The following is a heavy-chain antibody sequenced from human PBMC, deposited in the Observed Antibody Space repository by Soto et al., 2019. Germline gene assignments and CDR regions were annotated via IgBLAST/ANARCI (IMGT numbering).Heavy chain of an antibody. D-gene: IGHD3-3*01. CDR3: AREMTIFGVAPGGGVDI. J-gene: IGHJ6*02. CDR2: IYQSGRT. CDR1: GGSINTFDFS. Sequence: SETLSLTCAVSGGSINTFDFSWRWIRQPPGRGLEWIGSIYQSGRTYYIPSLKSRVTMSLEKSKNQFSLKINSVVAADTAIYYCAREMTIFGVAPGGGVDIWGQGTTVTVSS. V-gene: IGHV4-30-2*01.